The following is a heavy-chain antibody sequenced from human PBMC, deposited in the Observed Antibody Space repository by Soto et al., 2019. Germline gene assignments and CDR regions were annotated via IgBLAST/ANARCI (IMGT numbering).Heavy chain of an antibody. CDR1: GDTFNFYT. J-gene: IGHJ4*02. CDR3: ATSYGSGYLAFDY. Sequence: QVQLVQSGAEVRKPGSAVRVSCKASGDTFNFYTINWVRQAPGLGLEWMGRVNPILTMSNYARKFEGRVTITADKSSTTAYIELRSLRSDDTAIYYCATSYGSGYLAFDYWGQGALVPVSS. D-gene: IGHD3-10*01. V-gene: IGHV1-69*02. CDR2: VNPILTMS.